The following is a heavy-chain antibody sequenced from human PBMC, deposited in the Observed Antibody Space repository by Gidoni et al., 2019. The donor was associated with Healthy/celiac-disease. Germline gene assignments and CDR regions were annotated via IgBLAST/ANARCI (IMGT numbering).Heavy chain of an antibody. V-gene: IGHV3-9*01. CDR1: GFTFDDYA. J-gene: IGHJ6*03. CDR3: AKDSTTDYYYYMDV. D-gene: IGHD4-4*01. Sequence: EVQLVESGGGLVQPGRSLSLSCAASGFTFDDYAMHWVRQAPGKGLEWVSGISWNSGSIGYADSVKGRFTISRDNAKNSLYLQMNSLRAEDTALYYCAKDSTTDYYYYMDVWGKGTTVTVSS. CDR2: ISWNSGSI.